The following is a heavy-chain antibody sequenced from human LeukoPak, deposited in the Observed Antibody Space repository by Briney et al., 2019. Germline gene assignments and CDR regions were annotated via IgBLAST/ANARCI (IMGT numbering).Heavy chain of an antibody. CDR3: ARDEAYCGGDCSPFDH. D-gene: IGHD2-21*02. Sequence: GGSLRLSCAASGFTFSSYDMNWVRQAPGKGLEWVSYISTSGTAIYYADSVKGRFTISRDSAKNSLSLQMNSLRAEDTAVYYCARDEAYCGGDCSPFDHWGQGTLVTVSS. CDR1: GFTFSSYD. V-gene: IGHV3-48*03. J-gene: IGHJ4*02. CDR2: ISTSGTAI.